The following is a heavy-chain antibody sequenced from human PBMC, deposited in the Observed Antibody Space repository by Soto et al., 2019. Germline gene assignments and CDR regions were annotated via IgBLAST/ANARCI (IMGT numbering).Heavy chain of an antibody. CDR3: AKDRLYSSLWFPDPLYGMDV. CDR2: ISGNGENT. D-gene: IGHD6-19*01. Sequence: EVQLLESGGGLVQPGGSLRLSCAASGFIFRSHAISWVRQAPGKGLEWISTISGNGENTYYADSVKGQLTISRDKSKNTVYLQMNNLRVEDTAVYYCAKDRLYSSLWFPDPLYGMDVWGQGATVTVSS. CDR1: GFIFRSHA. V-gene: IGHV3-23*01. J-gene: IGHJ6*02.